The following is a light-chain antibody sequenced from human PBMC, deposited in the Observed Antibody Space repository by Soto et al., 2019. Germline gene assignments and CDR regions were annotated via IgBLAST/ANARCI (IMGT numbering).Light chain of an antibody. CDR1: PTINNW. V-gene: IGKV1-5*01. CDR2: DVS. Sequence: DIQMTQSPSTLSASVGDRVTITCRASPTINNWLAWYQQKPGKAPELLIYDVSTLKSGVPSRFSGGGSRTDFTLTITSLQPEDFATYYCQQTSSAPFTFGPGTKVDIK. J-gene: IGKJ3*01. CDR3: QQTSSAPFT.